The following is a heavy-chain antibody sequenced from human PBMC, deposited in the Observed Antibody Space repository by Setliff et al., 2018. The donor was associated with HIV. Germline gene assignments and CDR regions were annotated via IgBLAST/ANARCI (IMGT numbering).Heavy chain of an antibody. V-gene: IGHV4-59*12. CDR1: GGSISTSY. CDR3: ARETSTMIVVVKGAFDI. Sequence: SETLSLTCTVSGGSISTSYWNWIRQPPGKGLEWIAYIYISGTTNYNPSLKSRVTISVDTSKNQFSLKLSSVTAADTAVYYCARETSTMIVVVKGAFDIWGQGTMVTVS. J-gene: IGHJ3*02. CDR2: IYISGTT. D-gene: IGHD3-22*01.